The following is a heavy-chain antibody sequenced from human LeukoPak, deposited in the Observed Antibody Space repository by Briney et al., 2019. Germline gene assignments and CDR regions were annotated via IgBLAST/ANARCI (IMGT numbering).Heavy chain of an antibody. J-gene: IGHJ4*02. D-gene: IGHD3-16*02. V-gene: IGHV4-39*07. Sequence: PSETLSLTCTVSGGSISSGSYYWSWIRQPAGKGLEWIGTIYHSGSTYYNPSLKSRVTISVDTSKNQFSLKLSSVTAADTAVYYCARANTFGGVIAYDYWGQRTLVTVSP. CDR2: IYHSGST. CDR3: ARANTFGGVIAYDY. CDR1: GGSISSGSYY.